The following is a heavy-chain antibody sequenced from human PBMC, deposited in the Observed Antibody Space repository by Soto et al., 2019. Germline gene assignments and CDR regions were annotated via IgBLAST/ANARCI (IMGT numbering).Heavy chain of an antibody. Sequence: GGSLRLSCAASGFTFSSYSMNWVRQAPGKGLEWVSSISSSSSYIYYADSVKGRFTISRDNAKNSLYLQMNSLRAEDTAVYLCAKDTDSWIRGQFDHWGPGPMVTVSS. D-gene: IGHD3-3*01. CDR1: GFTFSSYS. CDR2: ISSSSSYI. V-gene: IGHV3-21*01. J-gene: IGHJ4*02. CDR3: AKDTDSWIRGQFDH.